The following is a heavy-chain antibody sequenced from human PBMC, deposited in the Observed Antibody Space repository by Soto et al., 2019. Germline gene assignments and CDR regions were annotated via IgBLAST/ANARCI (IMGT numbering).Heavy chain of an antibody. CDR1: SGSISSSNW. V-gene: IGHV4-4*02. D-gene: IGHD6-19*01. J-gene: IGHJ6*03. CDR2: IYHSGST. CDR3: ASYSSGFPYYYYYMDV. Sequence: QVQLQESGPGLVKPSGTLSLTCAVSSGSISSSNWWSWVRQPPGKGLEWIGEIYHSGSTNYNPSLKSRVTISVDKSKNQFSLKLSSVTAADTAVYYCASYSSGFPYYYYYMDVWGKGTTVTVSS.